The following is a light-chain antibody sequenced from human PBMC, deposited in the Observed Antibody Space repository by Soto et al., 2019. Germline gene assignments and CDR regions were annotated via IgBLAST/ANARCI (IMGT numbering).Light chain of an antibody. CDR1: QSVRIN. J-gene: IGKJ1*01. V-gene: IGKV3-15*01. Sequence: MGMTHSPATVSVSPGGRAALCGTASQSVRINVAWYQQKNGQAPRLLVYGASTRASGIPDRFSGSGSGTEFTLTISSLQSEDFAVYYCQEYSKWPSRTFGPGTKVDIK. CDR3: QEYSKWPSRT. CDR2: GAS.